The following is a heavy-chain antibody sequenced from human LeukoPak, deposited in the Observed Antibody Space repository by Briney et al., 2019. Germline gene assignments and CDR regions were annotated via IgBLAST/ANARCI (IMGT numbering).Heavy chain of an antibody. D-gene: IGHD3-3*01. Sequence: GGSLRLSCAASGFTFSSYAMSWVRQAPGKGLEWVSAISGSGGSTYYADSVKGRFTISRDNSKNTLYLQMNSLRAEDTAVYYCAKVSGGDFWSGPYYYMDVWGKGTTVTVSS. V-gene: IGHV3-23*01. CDR1: GFTFSSYA. CDR3: AKVSGGDFWSGPYYYMDV. CDR2: ISGSGGST. J-gene: IGHJ6*03.